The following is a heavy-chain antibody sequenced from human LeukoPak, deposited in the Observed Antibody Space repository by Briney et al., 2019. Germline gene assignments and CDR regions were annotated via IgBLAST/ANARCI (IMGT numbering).Heavy chain of an antibody. CDR2: ISSSSSYI. V-gene: IGHV3-21*01. J-gene: IGHJ6*03. CDR1: GFTFSSYW. Sequence: GGSLRLSCAASGFTFSSYWMHWVRQAPGKGLEWVSSISSSSSYIYYADSVKGRFTISRDNAKNSLYLQMNSLRAEDTAVYYCAMKGGSQYYYYYMDVWGKGTTVTVSS. D-gene: IGHD1-26*01. CDR3: AMKGGSQYYYYYMDV.